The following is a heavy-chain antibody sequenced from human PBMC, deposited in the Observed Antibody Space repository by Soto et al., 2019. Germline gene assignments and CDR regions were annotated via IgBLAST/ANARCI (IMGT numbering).Heavy chain of an antibody. CDR1: GFTFSSYW. CDR2: IKQDGSEK. D-gene: IGHD6-19*01. V-gene: IGHV3-7*03. Sequence: PGGSLRLSXAASGFTFSSYWMSWVRQAPGKGLEWVANIKQDGSEKYYVDSVKGRFTISRDSAKNSLYLQMNSLRAEDTAVYYCARDLYSSGWYQSRYDYWGQGTLVTVSS. CDR3: ARDLYSSGWYQSRYDY. J-gene: IGHJ4*02.